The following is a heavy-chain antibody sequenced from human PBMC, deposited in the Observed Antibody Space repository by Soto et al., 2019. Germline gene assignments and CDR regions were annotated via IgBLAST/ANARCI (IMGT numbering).Heavy chain of an antibody. V-gene: IGHV4-4*07. Sequence: SETLSLTCTVPGGSISSYYWSWIRQPAGKGLEWIGRIYTSGSSNYNPSLKSRVTMSVDTSKDQFSLKLRTVTAADPAVYYCASHIAARPYYYYGMDVWGQGTTVTVSS. CDR1: GGSISSYY. CDR2: IYTSGSS. J-gene: IGHJ6*02. D-gene: IGHD6-6*01. CDR3: ASHIAARPYYYYGMDV.